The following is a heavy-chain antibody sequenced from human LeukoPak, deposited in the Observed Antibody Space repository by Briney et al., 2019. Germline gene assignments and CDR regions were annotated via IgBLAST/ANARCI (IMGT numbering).Heavy chain of an antibody. CDR2: IHYSGST. Sequence: SETLSLTCTVSSASISSYYWSWIRQPPGKRLEWIAYIHYSGSTSYNPSLKSRVTISLDTSKNQFTLSLYSLTAADTAVYYCAKQAYDGYYLFDSWGQGTLVTVAS. J-gene: IGHJ4*02. D-gene: IGHD3-3*01. CDR1: SASISSYY. V-gene: IGHV4-59*01. CDR3: AKQAYDGYYLFDS.